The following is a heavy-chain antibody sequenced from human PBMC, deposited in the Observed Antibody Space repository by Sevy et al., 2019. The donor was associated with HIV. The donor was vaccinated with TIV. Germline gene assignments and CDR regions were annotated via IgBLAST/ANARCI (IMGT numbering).Heavy chain of an antibody. CDR2: ISYDGSNK. J-gene: IGHJ4*02. V-gene: IGHV3-30-3*01. Sequence: GGCLRLSCAASGFTFSSYAMHWVRQAPGKGLEWVAVISYDGSNKYYADSVKGRFTISRDNSKNTLYLQMNSLRAEDTAVYYCARPLAAARTSVAAFKYWGQGTLVTVSS. D-gene: IGHD6-13*01. CDR3: ARPLAAARTSVAAFKY. CDR1: GFTFSSYA.